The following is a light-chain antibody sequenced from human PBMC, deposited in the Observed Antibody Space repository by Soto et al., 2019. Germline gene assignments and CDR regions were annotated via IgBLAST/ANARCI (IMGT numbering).Light chain of an antibody. CDR1: QTVNSDY. V-gene: IGKV3-20*01. CDR3: QQSHISPRT. CDR2: ATS. J-gene: IGKJ1*01. Sequence: EIVLTQSPGTLSLSPGETATLSCRASQTVNSDYLAWFQQRPGQAPRLLIFATSRRATDIPDRFSGSGSGTDFTLTISRLEPEDFAVYYCQQSHISPRTFGQGTKVDIK.